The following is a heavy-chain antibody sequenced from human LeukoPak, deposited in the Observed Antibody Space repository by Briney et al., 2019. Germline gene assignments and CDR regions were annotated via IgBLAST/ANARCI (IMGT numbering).Heavy chain of an antibody. CDR1: GGTFSSDA. J-gene: IGHJ4*02. CDR2: IIPIFGTA. V-gene: IGHV1-69*05. D-gene: IGHD1-7*01. CDR3: ASSSNWNYIMAY. Sequence: SVKVSCKAPGGTFSSDAISWVRQAPGQGLEWMGGIIPIFGTANYAQKFQGRVTITTDESTSTAYMELSSLRSEDTAVYYCASSSNWNYIMAYWGQGTLVTVSA.